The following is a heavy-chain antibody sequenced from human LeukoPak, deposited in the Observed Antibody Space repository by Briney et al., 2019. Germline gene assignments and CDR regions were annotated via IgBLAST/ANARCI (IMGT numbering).Heavy chain of an antibody. V-gene: IGHV3-20*04. J-gene: IGHJ3*02. D-gene: IGHD3-10*01. CDR2: INWNGGST. CDR1: GFTSDDYG. CDR3: ARGILYYYGSGSYYSPLDAFDI. Sequence: GGSLRLSCAASGFTSDDYGMSWVRQAPGKGLEWVSGINWNGGSTGYADSVKGRFTISRDNAKNSLYLQMNSLRAEDTALYYCARGILYYYGSGSYYSPLDAFDIWGQGTMVTVSS.